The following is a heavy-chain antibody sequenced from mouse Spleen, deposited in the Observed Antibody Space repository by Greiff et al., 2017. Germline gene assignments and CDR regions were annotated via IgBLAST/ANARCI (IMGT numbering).Heavy chain of an antibody. CDR3: ARDRLGGGVYFDY. Sequence: EVKLVESEGGLVQPGSSMKLSCTASGFTFSDYYMAWVRQVPEKGLEWVANINYDGSSTYYLDSLKSRFIISRDNAKNILYLQMSSLKSEDTATYYCARDRLGGGVYFDYWGQGTTLTVSS. D-gene: IGHD4-1*01. CDR1: GFTFSDYY. V-gene: IGHV5-16*01. CDR2: INYDGSST. J-gene: IGHJ2*01.